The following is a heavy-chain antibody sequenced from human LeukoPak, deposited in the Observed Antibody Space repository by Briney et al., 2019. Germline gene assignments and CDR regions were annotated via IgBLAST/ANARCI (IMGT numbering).Heavy chain of an antibody. CDR1: GGTFSSYA. D-gene: IGHD3-10*01. V-gene: IGHV1-69*04. Sequence: SSVKVSCKASGGTFSSYAISWVRQAPGQGLEWMGRIIPILGIANYAQKFQGRVTITADKSTSTAYMELSSLRSEDTAVYYCARELYGSGSYWLDAFDIWGQGTMVTVSS. CDR2: IIPILGIA. J-gene: IGHJ3*02. CDR3: ARELYGSGSYWLDAFDI.